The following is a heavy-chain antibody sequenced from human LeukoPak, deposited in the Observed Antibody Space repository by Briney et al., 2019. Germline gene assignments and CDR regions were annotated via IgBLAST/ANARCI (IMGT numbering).Heavy chain of an antibody. CDR1: GGSISNGSYY. CDR2: IYTSGST. V-gene: IGHV4-61*02. CDR3: ARGLTMVRGGNYYYMDV. Sequence: SQTLSLTCTVSGGSISNGSYYWSWIRQPAGKGLEWIGRIYTSGSTNYNPSLKSRVTISVDTSKNQFSLKLSSVTAADTAVYYCARGLTMVRGGNYYYMDVWGKGTTVTVSS. D-gene: IGHD3-10*01. J-gene: IGHJ6*03.